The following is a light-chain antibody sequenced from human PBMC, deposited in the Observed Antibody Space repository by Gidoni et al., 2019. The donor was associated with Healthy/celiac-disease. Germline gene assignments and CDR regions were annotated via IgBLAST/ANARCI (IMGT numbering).Light chain of an antibody. CDR1: QSDLYSPNNTNY. CDR3: QQYYSTLPIT. Sequence: DIVMTQSPDSLSVSLGERATITCKSSQSDLYSPNNTNYLAWYQQKPGQPPKLLIYCASTRESGVPDRCSGGGSGGDFTLTISSLQAEDVAVYYCQQYYSTLPITFGQGTRLEIK. CDR2: CAS. V-gene: IGKV4-1*01. J-gene: IGKJ5*01.